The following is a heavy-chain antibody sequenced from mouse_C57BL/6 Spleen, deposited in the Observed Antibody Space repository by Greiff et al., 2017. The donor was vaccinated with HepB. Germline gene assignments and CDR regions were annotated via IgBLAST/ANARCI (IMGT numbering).Heavy chain of an antibody. J-gene: IGHJ4*01. CDR2: ISYDGSN. CDR1: GYSITSGYY. CDR3: ADAMDY. V-gene: IGHV3-6*01. Sequence: ESGPGLVKPSQSLSLTCSVTGYSITSGYYWNWIRQFPGNKLEWMGYISYDGSNNYNPSLKNRISITRDTSKNQFFLNLKPVTTEDTATYYCADAMDYWGQGTSVTVSS.